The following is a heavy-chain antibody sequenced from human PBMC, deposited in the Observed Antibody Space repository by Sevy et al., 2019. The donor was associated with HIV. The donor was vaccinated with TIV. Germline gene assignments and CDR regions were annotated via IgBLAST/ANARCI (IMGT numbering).Heavy chain of an antibody. J-gene: IGHJ4*02. CDR3: AMDGSDY. CDR2: IKPDGSEK. Sequence: RGYLRLSCAASGFTFSTSWMSWVRQAPGKGLERVANIKPDGSEKYYVDSVKGRFTVSRDNANNSLYLQLNSLRTEDTAVYYCAMDGSDYWGQGTLVSVSS. CDR1: GFTFSTSW. V-gene: IGHV3-7*04.